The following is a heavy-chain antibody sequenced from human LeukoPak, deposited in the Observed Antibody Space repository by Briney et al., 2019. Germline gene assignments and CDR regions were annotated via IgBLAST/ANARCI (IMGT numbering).Heavy chain of an antibody. CDR3: ARQAGVT. J-gene: IGHJ5*02. V-gene: IGHV3-7*01. CDR1: GFSINNYW. D-gene: IGHD6-19*01. Sequence: GGSLRLSCAVSGFSINNYWMTWYRQAPGKGLECVAHIKGDASEKYYLDSVKGRFTISRDNAKNSLYLQMNSLRAEDTAVYYCARQAGVTWGQGTLVTVSS. CDR2: IKGDASEK.